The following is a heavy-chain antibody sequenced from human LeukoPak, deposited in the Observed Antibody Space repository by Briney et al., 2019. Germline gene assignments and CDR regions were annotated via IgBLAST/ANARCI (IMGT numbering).Heavy chain of an antibody. J-gene: IGHJ4*02. CDR3: AKSTTKSVADCVDY. CDR1: GFTFSSYA. Sequence: GGSVRLSCEASGFTFSSYAMSWVHQAPGKGLEWVSAISGSGGSTYYADSVKGRFTISRDNSKNTLYLQMNSLRAEDTAVYYCAKSTTKSVADCVDYWGQGTLVTVSS. D-gene: IGHD4-23*01. CDR2: ISGSGGST. V-gene: IGHV3-23*01.